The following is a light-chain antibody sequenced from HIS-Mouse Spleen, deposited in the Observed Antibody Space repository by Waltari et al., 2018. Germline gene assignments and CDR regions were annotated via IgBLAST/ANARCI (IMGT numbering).Light chain of an antibody. V-gene: IGKV1-9*01. CDR3: QQLKSYPPT. CDR2: AAS. Sequence: DIQSTQSPSFLSASVGNRVTITCRASQGVSGYLAWDQQKPRTAPKPLIYAASTLQSGVPSRFSDSGSETEFTLTIRSLQPEDFATYYCQQLKSYPPTFGQGTKVEIK. J-gene: IGKJ1*01. CDR1: QGVSGY.